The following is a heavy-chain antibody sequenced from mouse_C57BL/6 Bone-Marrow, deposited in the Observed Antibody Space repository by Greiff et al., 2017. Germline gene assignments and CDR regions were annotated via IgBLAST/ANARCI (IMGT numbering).Heavy chain of an antibody. Sequence: EVQLQQSGPELVKPGASVKMSCKASGYTFTDYNMHWVKQSHGKSLEWIEYINPNNGGTSYNQKFKGKATLTVNKSSSTAYMELRSLTSEDSAVYYCAREVITTVEGDYWGQGTTLTVSS. CDR1: GYTFTDYN. V-gene: IGHV1-22*01. D-gene: IGHD1-1*01. CDR2: INPNNGGT. CDR3: AREVITTVEGDY. J-gene: IGHJ2*01.